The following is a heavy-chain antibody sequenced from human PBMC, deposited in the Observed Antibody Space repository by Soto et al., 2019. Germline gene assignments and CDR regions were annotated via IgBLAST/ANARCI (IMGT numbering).Heavy chain of an antibody. D-gene: IGHD3-22*01. CDR2: IIPIFGTA. J-gene: IGHJ5*02. V-gene: IGHV1-69*13. Sequence: ASVKVSCKASGGTFSSYAISWVRQAPGQGLEWMGGIIPIFGTANYAQKFQGRVTITADESTSTAYMELSSLRSEDTAVYYCARGDYYDSSGYPRGENWFDPWGQGTLVTVSS. CDR3: ARGDYYDSSGYPRGENWFDP. CDR1: GGTFSSYA.